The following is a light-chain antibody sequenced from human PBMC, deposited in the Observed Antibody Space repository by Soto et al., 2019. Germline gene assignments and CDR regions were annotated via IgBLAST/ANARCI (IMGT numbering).Light chain of an antibody. CDR3: QQSYRTPPWT. V-gene: IGKV1-39*01. Sequence: DIQMTQSPSSLSASVGATVTITCRASQSIVTYLNWYLQKPAKAPKLLIYAASNLQSGVPSRFSGSGSGTDFILTISSLQPEDFATYFCQQSYRTPPWTFVQGTKVDIK. CDR1: QSIVTY. J-gene: IGKJ1*01. CDR2: AAS.